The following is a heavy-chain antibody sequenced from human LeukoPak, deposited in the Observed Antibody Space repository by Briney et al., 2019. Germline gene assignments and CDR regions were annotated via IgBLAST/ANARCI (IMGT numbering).Heavy chain of an antibody. CDR2: IYYSGST. J-gene: IGHJ3*02. CDR1: GGSISSANYY. V-gene: IGHV4-39*01. Sequence: SETLSLTCTVSGGSISSANYYWGWIRQPPGKGLEWIGSIYYSGSTYYNPSLKSRVTISVDTSKNQFSLKLSSVTAADTAVYYCARPRYCSSTSCYAFDIWGQGTMVTVSS. CDR3: ARPRYCSSTSCYAFDI. D-gene: IGHD2-2*01.